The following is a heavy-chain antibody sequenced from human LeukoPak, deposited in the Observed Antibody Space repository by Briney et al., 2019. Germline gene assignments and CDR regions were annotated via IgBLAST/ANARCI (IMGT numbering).Heavy chain of an antibody. D-gene: IGHD6-6*01. CDR3: ASSRYSSSSNFDS. J-gene: IGHJ4*02. CDR1: GFTFSSYA. V-gene: IGHV3-23*01. Sequence: GGSLRLSCAASGFTFSSYAMSWVRQAPGKGLEWVPAISGSGGSTYYADSVKGRFTISRDNAKNSLYLQMNSLRVEDTAVYYCASSRYSSSSNFDSWGQGTLVTVSS. CDR2: ISGSGGST.